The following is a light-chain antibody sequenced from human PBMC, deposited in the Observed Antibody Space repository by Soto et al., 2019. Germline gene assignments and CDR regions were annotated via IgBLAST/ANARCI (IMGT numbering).Light chain of an antibody. CDR2: EVT. V-gene: IGLV2-8*01. CDR1: RSDVGRYNY. J-gene: IGLJ1*01. Sequence: QSVLTQPPSASGSPGQSVTISCTGTRSDVGRYNYVSWYQLHPGKVPKLLIYEVTKRPSGIPDRFSGSKSGNTASLTVSGLQAEDEADYYCSSFVGSKIFVLGSGTKVTVL. CDR3: SSFVGSKIFV.